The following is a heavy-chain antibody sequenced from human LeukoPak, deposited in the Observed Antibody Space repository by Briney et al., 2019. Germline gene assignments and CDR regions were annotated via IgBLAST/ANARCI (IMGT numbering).Heavy chain of an antibody. CDR3: ARDRNLYSGSFAS. CDR2: INPSSGAT. Sequence: ASVKVSCKPSRYTFTGDHMHWVRQAPGQGLEWMGRINPSSGATHFAQNFQGRVTMTRDTSISTAYMELSRLTSDDTAVYYCARDRNLYSGSFASWGQGTLVTVSS. J-gene: IGHJ4*02. D-gene: IGHD1-26*01. CDR1: RYTFTGDH. V-gene: IGHV1-2*06.